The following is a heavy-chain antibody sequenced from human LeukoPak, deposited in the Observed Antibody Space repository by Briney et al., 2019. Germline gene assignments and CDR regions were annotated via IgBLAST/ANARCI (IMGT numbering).Heavy chain of an antibody. CDR2: FNPNSGDT. CDR1: GYTFSGHY. Sequence: ASVKLSCKASGYTFSGHYIHWVRQAPGQGLEWMGWFNPNSGDTDYAQKFQGRVTMTRDTSISTAYMELSRLRSDDTAVYYCARVWQCSGGVCPDVFDNWGQGTLVTVSS. J-gene: IGHJ4*02. V-gene: IGHV1-2*02. D-gene: IGHD2-8*02. CDR3: ARVWQCSGGVCPDVFDN.